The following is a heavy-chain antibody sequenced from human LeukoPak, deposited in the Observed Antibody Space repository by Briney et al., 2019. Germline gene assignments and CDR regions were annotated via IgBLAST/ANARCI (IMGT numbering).Heavy chain of an antibody. V-gene: IGHV4-4*07. J-gene: IGHJ4*02. CDR3: ARDTTVASGMQF. D-gene: IGHD4-23*01. CDR2: VVTTTT. Sequence: SQTLSLTCTVSGGSISTYSWTWVRQSPGKGLEWIGSVVTTTTNYSPALRSRVAISVNTSKNQSSLRLESVTTADTAVYYCARDTTVASGMQFWGQGALVTVSS. CDR1: GGSISTYS.